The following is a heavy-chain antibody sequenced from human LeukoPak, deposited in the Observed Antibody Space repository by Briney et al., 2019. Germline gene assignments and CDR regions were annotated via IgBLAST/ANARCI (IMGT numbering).Heavy chain of an antibody. D-gene: IGHD3-10*01. CDR2: IYYSGST. V-gene: IGHV4-39*01. Sequence: SETLSLTCTVSGGSISSTTSYWGWIRQPPGKGLVWIGTIYYSGSTYYNPSLNSRVTISLDTSKNQFSLRLRFVTAADTAVYFCARYASGSSAFDSWGQGTQVTVSS. CDR1: GGSISSTTSY. J-gene: IGHJ4*02. CDR3: ARYASGSSAFDS.